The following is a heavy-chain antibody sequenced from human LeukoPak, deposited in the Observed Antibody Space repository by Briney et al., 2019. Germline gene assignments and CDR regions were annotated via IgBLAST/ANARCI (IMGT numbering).Heavy chain of an antibody. J-gene: IGHJ4*02. V-gene: IGHV3-30*02. D-gene: IGHD3-9*01. Sequence: GGSLRLSCVASGFTFSSSGMHWVRQAPGKGLEWVAFIRYNGRTTYYADSVKGRFTISRDNAKNSLYLQMNSLRAEDTAVYYCARTEWDYDILTGYYYEESFDYWGQGTLVTVSS. CDR3: ARTEWDYDILTGYYYEESFDY. CDR1: GFTFSSSG. CDR2: IRYNGRTT.